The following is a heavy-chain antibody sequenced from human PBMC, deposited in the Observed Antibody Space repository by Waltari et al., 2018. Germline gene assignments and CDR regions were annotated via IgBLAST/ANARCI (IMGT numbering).Heavy chain of an antibody. V-gene: IGHV4-34*02. CDR2: VNHSGTT. Sequence: QVQLQQWGAGLLKPSETLSLTCAVYGGFFSGYYWSWIRQPPGNGLEWIGEVNHSGTTTDNPSLKGRVSMSLDTSNDQFSLKLSSVTAADTAVYYCARENSNHYYYAMDAWGEGTTVTVSS. J-gene: IGHJ6*04. CDR1: GGFFSGYY. D-gene: IGHD4-4*01. CDR3: ARENSNHYYYAMDA.